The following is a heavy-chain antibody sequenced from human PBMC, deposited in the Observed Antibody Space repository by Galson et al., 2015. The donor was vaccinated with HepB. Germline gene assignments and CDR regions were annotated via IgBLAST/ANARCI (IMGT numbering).Heavy chain of an antibody. Sequence: SLRLSCAASGFTFKSYAMHWVRQAPGKGLQWVAVISYDEINTYYTDSVKGRFTISRDNSKNTLYLQMNSLRGEDTAVYYCASAGEYQLLYAPFDYWGQGTLVTVSS. D-gene: IGHD2-2*02. CDR3: ASAGEYQLLYAPFDY. J-gene: IGHJ4*02. CDR2: ISYDEINT. CDR1: GFTFKSYA. V-gene: IGHV3-30*04.